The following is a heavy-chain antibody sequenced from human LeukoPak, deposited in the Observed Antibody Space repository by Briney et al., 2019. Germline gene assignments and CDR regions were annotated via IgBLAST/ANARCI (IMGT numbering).Heavy chain of an antibody. CDR1: GGSISSGDYY. D-gene: IGHD6-13*01. CDR3: AGGGSSWDYYFDY. V-gene: IGHV4-61*02. Sequence: SETLSLTCTVSGGSISSGDYYWSWIRQPAGKRLEWVGRIYTSGSTNYNPSLKSRLTMSLDTSKNQFSLKLSSVTAADTAVYYCAGGGSSWDYYFDYWGQGTLVTVSS. J-gene: IGHJ4*02. CDR2: IYTSGST.